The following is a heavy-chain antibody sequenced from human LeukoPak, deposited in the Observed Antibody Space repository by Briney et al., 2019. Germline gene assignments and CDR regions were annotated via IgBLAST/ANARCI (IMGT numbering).Heavy chain of an antibody. D-gene: IGHD2-21*01. CDR2: INRDGSVT. J-gene: IGHJ4*02. Sequence: GGSLRLSCEDSGFTFSRNWMHWVRQEPGKGLVWVSRINRDGSVTTYADSVKGRFTISRDNAKNTLYLQMSSLRADDTAVYYCVRGLLWLSDYWGQGTLVTVSS. CDR3: VRGLLWLSDY. CDR1: GFTFSRNW. V-gene: IGHV3-74*01.